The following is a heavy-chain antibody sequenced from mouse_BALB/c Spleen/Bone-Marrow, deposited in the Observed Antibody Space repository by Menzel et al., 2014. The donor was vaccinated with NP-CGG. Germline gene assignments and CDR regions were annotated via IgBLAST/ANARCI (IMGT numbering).Heavy chain of an antibody. CDR1: GYTFTSYW. J-gene: IGHJ4*01. Sequence: VQLQQSGAELARPGASVKLSCKASGYTFTSYWIQWVKQRPGQGLEWIGAIYPGDGDTRYTQKFKGKATLTADESSSTAYVQLSSLASEDSAVYYCAREGYYYGYAMDYWGQGTSVTVSS. D-gene: IGHD1-1*01. CDR3: AREGYYYGYAMDY. V-gene: IGHV1-87*01. CDR2: IYPGDGDT.